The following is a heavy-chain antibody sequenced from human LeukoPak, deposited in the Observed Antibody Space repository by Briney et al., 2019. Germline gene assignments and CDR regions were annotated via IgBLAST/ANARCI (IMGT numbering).Heavy chain of an antibody. CDR1: GITFSSHA. J-gene: IGHJ6*03. Sequence: PGGSLRLSCAASGITFSSHATSWVRQAPGKGLEWVSLISGSGGHTYYGDSVKGRFTISRDNSKNTLYLQMNSLRAEDTAVYYCAKGGEATMRDGYNYYYYYMEVWGRGTTVTVSS. V-gene: IGHV3-23*01. CDR2: ISGSGGHT. D-gene: IGHD5-24*01. CDR3: AKGGEATMRDGYNYYYYYMEV.